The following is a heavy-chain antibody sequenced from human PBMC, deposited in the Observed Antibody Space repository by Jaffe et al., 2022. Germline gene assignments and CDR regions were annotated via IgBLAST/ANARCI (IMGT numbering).Heavy chain of an antibody. J-gene: IGHJ3*02. CDR3: VRDKGHYYDSSGYYYSVSFDM. D-gene: IGHD3-22*01. Sequence: QVQLQESGPGLVKPSETLSLTCTVSGYSIISDSYWGWIRQPPGKGLEWIGSFFQSGRTYYTPSLQSRATISVDTSKNQFSLRLTSVTASDTAIYYCVRDKGHYYDSSGYYYSVSFDMWGHGTLVTVSS. CDR2: FFQSGRT. CDR1: GYSIISDSY. V-gene: IGHV4-38-2*02.